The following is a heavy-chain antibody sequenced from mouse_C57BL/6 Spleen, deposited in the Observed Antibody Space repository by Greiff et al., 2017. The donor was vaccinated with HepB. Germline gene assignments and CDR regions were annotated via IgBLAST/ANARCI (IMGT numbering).Heavy chain of an antibody. Sequence: EVQLQQSGPELVKPGASVKISCKASGYTFTDYYMNWVKQSHGKSLEWIGDINPNNGGTSYNQKFKGKATLTVDKSSSTAYMELRSLTSEDSAVYYCARRYYGSSWSAMDYWGQGTSVTVSS. V-gene: IGHV1-26*01. D-gene: IGHD1-1*01. CDR1: GYTFTDYY. CDR3: ARRYYGSSWSAMDY. J-gene: IGHJ4*01. CDR2: INPNNGGT.